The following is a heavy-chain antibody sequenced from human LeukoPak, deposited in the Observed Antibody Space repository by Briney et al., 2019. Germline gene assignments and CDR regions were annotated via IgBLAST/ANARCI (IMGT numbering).Heavy chain of an antibody. CDR1: GGTFGSYA. D-gene: IGHD6-19*01. V-gene: IGHV1-69*05. Sequence: SVEVSCKASGGTFGSYAISWVRQAPGQGLEWMGRIISIFGTANYAQKFQGRVTITTDESTNTAYMELSSLRSEDTAVYYCARGNWDSSGWYYDYWGQGTLVTVSS. CDR3: ARGNWDSSGWYYDY. CDR2: IISIFGTA. J-gene: IGHJ4*02.